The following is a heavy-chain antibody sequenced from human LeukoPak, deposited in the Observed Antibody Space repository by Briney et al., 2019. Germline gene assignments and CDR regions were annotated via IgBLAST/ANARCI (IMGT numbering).Heavy chain of an antibody. V-gene: IGHV3-23*01. Sequence: GGSLRLSCAASGFTFRSYAMSWVRQAPGKGLEWVSSIGGSDGRTYYAESVKGRFTISRDNSKNTVHLQMNSLRVEDTAVYFCADPPNADYWGQGTLVTVSS. CDR2: IGGSDGRT. CDR1: GFTFRSYA. CDR3: ADPPNADY. J-gene: IGHJ4*02. D-gene: IGHD4/OR15-4a*01.